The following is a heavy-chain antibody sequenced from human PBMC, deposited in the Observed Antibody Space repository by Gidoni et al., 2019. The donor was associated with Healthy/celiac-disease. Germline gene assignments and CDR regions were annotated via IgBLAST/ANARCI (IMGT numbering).Heavy chain of an antibody. V-gene: IGHV4-61*02. CDR2: IYTSGST. Sequence: QVQLQESGPGLVKPSQTLSLTCTVSGGSISSGSYYWSWIRQPAGKGLEWIGRIYTSGSTNYNPSLKSRVTISVDTSKNQFSLKLSSVTAADTAVYYCARARGIAASWAFDPWGQGTLVTVSS. J-gene: IGHJ5*02. D-gene: IGHD6-13*01. CDR3: ARARGIAASWAFDP. CDR1: GGSISSGSYY.